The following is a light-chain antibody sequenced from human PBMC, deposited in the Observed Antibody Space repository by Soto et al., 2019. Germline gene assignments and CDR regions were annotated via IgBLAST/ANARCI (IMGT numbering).Light chain of an antibody. V-gene: IGKV3-20*01. Sequence: EIVLTQSPGTLSLSPGERATLSCRASQSVSSTYLAWYQQNPGQAPRLLIYGASSRATGIPDRFSGSGSGTDFPLTISRLEPEDFAVYFCQQYGSSSYPFGQGTKLEIK. CDR3: QQYGSSSYP. CDR2: GAS. CDR1: QSVSSTY. J-gene: IGKJ2*01.